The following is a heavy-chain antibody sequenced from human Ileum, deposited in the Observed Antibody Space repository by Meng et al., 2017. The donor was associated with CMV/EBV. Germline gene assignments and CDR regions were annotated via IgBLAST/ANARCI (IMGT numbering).Heavy chain of an antibody. V-gene: IGHV3-74*01. J-gene: IGHJ4*02. Sequence: ASGVTFSGHWMHWVRQAPGKGLVWVSRINADGSSINYADSVKGRFTISRDNAKNTLYLQMSSLSTEDTAVYYCTRGVNAAYGLFDYWGQGALVTVSS. CDR3: TRGVNAAYGLFDY. D-gene: IGHD4-17*01. CDR1: GVTFSGHW. CDR2: INADGSSI.